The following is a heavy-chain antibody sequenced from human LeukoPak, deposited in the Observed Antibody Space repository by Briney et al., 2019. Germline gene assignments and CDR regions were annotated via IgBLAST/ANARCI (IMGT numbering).Heavy chain of an antibody. D-gene: IGHD6-13*01. CDR3: ASVIAAAGTPTRPNWFDP. CDR1: GGSFSGYY. Sequence: PSETLLLTCAVYGGSFSGYYWGWIRQPPGKGLEWIGEINHSGSTNYNPSLKSRVTISIDTSKNQFSLKLSSVTAADTAVYYCASVIAAAGTPTRPNWFDPWGQGTLVTVSS. V-gene: IGHV4-34*01. J-gene: IGHJ5*02. CDR2: INHSGST.